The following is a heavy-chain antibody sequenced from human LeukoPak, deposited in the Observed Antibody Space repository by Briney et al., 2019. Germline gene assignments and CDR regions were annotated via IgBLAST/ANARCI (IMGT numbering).Heavy chain of an antibody. D-gene: IGHD3-3*01. V-gene: IGHV1-18*01. CDR1: GYTFTSYG. CDR2: ISAYNGNT. Sequence: ASVKVSCKASGYTFTSYGISWVRQAPGQGLEWMGWISAYNGNTNYAQKLQGRVTMTTDTSTSTAYMELRSLRSDDTAVYYCARSDFWSGYYFYYYYYGMDVWGQGTTVTVSS. CDR3: ARSDFWSGYYFYYYYYGMDV. J-gene: IGHJ6*02.